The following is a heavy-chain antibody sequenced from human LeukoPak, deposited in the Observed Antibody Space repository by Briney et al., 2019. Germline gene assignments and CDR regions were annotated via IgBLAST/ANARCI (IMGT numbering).Heavy chain of an antibody. V-gene: IGHV4-59*01. CDR3: ASSNYDFWSGYYYYFDY. J-gene: IGHJ4*02. Sequence: SETLSLTCTVSGGSISSYYWSWIRQPPGKGLEWIGYIYYSGSTNYNPSLKSRVTMSVDTSKNQFSLKLSSVTAADTAVYYCASSNYDFWSGYYYYFDYWGQGTLVTVSS. D-gene: IGHD3-3*01. CDR1: GGSISSYY. CDR2: IYYSGST.